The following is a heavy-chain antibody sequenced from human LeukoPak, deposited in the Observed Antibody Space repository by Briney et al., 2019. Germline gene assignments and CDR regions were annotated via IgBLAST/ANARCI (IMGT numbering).Heavy chain of an antibody. D-gene: IGHD3-22*01. CDR3: AKPYYASGGVTHYFDY. CDR1: GFTFSSYA. V-gene: IGHV3-30*01. CDR2: ISSTGSNK. Sequence: GGSLRLSWAASGFTFSSYAMHWVRQAPGRGLEGVAGISSTGSNKYYADSVKGRFTISRDNSKNTLYLQMNSLRPEDTAVYFCAKPYYASGGVTHYFDYWGQGTLVTVSS. J-gene: IGHJ4*02.